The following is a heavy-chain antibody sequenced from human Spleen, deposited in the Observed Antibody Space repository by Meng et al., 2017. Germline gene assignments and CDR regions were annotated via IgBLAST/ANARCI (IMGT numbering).Heavy chain of an antibody. CDR2: IYNSGST. V-gene: IGHV4-59*12. J-gene: IGHJ6*02. D-gene: IGHD5-12*01. Sequence: GSLRLSCTVSGGSTSSYCWSCMRQPPGKGLECIGYIYNSGSTDYNPSLKSRVTMSVDTSMNHFSLKLSSVTAADTAVYYCARGGGYDSHYYYSGMDVWGQGTTVTVSS. CDR3: ARGGGYDSHYYYSGMDV. CDR1: GGSTSSYC.